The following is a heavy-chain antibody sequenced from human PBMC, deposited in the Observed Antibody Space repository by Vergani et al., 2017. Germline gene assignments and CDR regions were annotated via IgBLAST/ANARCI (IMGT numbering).Heavy chain of an antibody. CDR1: GGTFSSYT. CDR2: IIPILGIA. CDR3: ARCYDISGYIPYYFYY. D-gene: IGHD3-22*01. V-gene: IGHV1-69*02. J-gene: IGHJ4*02. Sequence: QVQLVQSGAEVKKPGSSVKVSCKASGGTFSSYTISWVQQAPGQGLEWMGRIIPILGIANYAQKFQGRVTFTEDKSTGTAYMELSSLRSEDTAVYYCARCYDISGYIPYYFYYWGQGTLVTVSS.